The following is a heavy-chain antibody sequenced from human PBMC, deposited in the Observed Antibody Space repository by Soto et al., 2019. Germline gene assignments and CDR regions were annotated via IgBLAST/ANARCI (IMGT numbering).Heavy chain of an antibody. CDR2: VDTGNGNT. CDR3: ARDAKCDPSVVQAQQDNSIAF. J-gene: IGHJ4*02. CDR1: GYTFTSYA. Sequence: RASVKVSCKASGYTFTSYAIHWVRQAPGQSLEWMGWVDTGNGNTKYSQKFQGRVTITRDTYANTADMELSSLRSEDTAVYYCARDAKCDPSVVQAQQDNSIAFWGQGTLVPVYS. D-gene: IGHD1-1*01. V-gene: IGHV1-3*04.